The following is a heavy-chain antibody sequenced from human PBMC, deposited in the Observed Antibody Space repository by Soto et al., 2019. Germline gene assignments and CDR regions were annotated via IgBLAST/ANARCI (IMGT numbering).Heavy chain of an antibody. CDR3: ARGGVSGLFDK. CDR1: GFTFSSFS. J-gene: IGHJ4*02. D-gene: IGHD6-25*01. Sequence: EVQLVESGGALVQPGGSLRLSCTASGFTFSSFSMNWVRQAPGRGLEWVSYISLSSSSISYADSVKGRFTTSRENAKNLLYLKIHGLADGDTTIYYCARGGVSGLFDKWGQGTLVIVAS. CDR2: ISLSSSSI. V-gene: IGHV3-48*02.